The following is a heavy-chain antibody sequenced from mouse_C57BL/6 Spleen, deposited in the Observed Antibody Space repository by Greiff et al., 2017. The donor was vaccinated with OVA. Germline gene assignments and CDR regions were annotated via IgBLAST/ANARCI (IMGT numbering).Heavy chain of an antibody. CDR2: IYPGDGDT. CDR1: GYAFSSSW. J-gene: IGHJ4*01. Sequence: VQLVESGPELVKPGASVKISCKASGYAFSSSWMNWVKQRPGKGLEWIGRIYPGDGDTNYNGKFKGKATLTADKSSSTAYMQLSSLTSEDSAVYFCARTLYDGYLYAMDYWGQGTSVTVSS. V-gene: IGHV1-82*01. D-gene: IGHD2-3*01. CDR3: ARTLYDGYLYAMDY.